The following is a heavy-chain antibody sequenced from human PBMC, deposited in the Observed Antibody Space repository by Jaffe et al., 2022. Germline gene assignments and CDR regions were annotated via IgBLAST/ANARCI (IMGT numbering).Heavy chain of an antibody. CDR2: IRSKAYGGTT. D-gene: IGHD3-9*01. V-gene: IGHV3-49*03. CDR3: TRDILRYFDWFDP. CDR1: GFTFGDYA. Sequence: EVQLVESGGGLVQPGRSLRLSCTASGFTFGDYAMSWFRQAPGKGLEWVGFIRSKAYGGTTEYAASVKGRFTISRDDSKSIAYLQMNSLKTEDTAVYYCTRDILRYFDWFDPWGQGTLVTVSS. J-gene: IGHJ5*02.